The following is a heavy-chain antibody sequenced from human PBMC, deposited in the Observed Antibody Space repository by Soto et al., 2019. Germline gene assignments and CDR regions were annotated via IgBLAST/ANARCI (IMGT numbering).Heavy chain of an antibody. Sequence: VGSLRLSCAASGFTFSSYGMHWVRQAPGKWLEWVAVISYDGSNKYYADSVKGRFTISRDNSKNTLYLQMNSLRAEDTAVYYCAKESRGGYDPHFEYWGQGTLVSVSS. CDR3: AKESRGGYDPHFEY. J-gene: IGHJ4*02. CDR1: GFTFSSYG. D-gene: IGHD5-12*01. V-gene: IGHV3-30*18. CDR2: ISYDGSNK.